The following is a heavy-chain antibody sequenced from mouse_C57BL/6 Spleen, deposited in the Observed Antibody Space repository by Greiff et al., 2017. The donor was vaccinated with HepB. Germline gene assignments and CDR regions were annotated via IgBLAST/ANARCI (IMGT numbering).Heavy chain of an antibody. CDR1: GYTFTSYW. CDR3: ARRSPLYYGSSYGY. CDR2: IDPTDSYT. J-gene: IGHJ2*01. D-gene: IGHD1-1*01. V-gene: IGHV1-50*01. Sequence: QVQLQQPGAELVKPGASVKLSCKASGYTFTSYWMQWVKQRPGQGLEWIGEIDPTDSYTNYNQKFKGKATLTVHTASSTAYMQLSSLTSEDSAVYYCARRSPLYYGSSYGYWGQGTTLTVSS.